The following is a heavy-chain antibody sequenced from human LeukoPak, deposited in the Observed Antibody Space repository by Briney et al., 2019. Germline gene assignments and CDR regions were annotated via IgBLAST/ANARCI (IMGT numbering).Heavy chain of an antibody. CDR1: GFTVSSNY. CDR3: ARYQTVAYHYYYGMDV. CDR2: IYSGGST. D-gene: IGHD4-23*01. V-gene: IGHV3-53*01. Sequence: GGSLRLSCAASGFTVSSNYMSWVRQAPGKGLEWVSVIYSGGSTYYADSVKGRFTISRDNSKNTLYLQMNSLRAEDTAVYYCARYQTVAYHYYYGMDVWGQGTTVTVSS. J-gene: IGHJ6*02.